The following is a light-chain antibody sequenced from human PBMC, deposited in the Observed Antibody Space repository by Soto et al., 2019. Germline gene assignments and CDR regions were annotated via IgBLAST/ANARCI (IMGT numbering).Light chain of an antibody. Sequence: QSVLTQPASVSGSPGQSITISCTGTSSDVGGYYYVSWYQHHPGKAPKLLIYQVTSRPSGVSNRFSGSKSGNTASLTISGLQADDEADYYCTSYSSSDIFYVFGNGTKVTVL. CDR1: SSDVGGYYY. CDR2: QVT. J-gene: IGLJ1*01. V-gene: IGLV2-14*01. CDR3: TSYSSSDIFYV.